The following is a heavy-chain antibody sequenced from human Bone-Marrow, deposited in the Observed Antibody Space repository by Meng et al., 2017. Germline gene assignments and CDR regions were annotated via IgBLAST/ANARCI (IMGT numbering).Heavy chain of an antibody. CDR1: GGTFSSYA. Sequence: SVKVSCKASGGTFSSYAISWVRQAPGQGLEWMGGIIPIFGTANYAQKFKGRVTITADESTSTAYMELSSLRSEDKAVYYCARWYYYGSGSYLGFDYWGQGTMVTVSS. CDR2: IIPIFGTA. D-gene: IGHD3-10*01. J-gene: IGHJ4*02. CDR3: ARWYYYGSGSYLGFDY. V-gene: IGHV1-69*13.